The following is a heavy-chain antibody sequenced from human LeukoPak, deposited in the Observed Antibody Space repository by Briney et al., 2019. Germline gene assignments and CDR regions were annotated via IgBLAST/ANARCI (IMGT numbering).Heavy chain of an antibody. J-gene: IGHJ3*02. Sequence: PGGSLRLSCAASGFTFSNAWMSWVRQAPGKGLEWVAVIWYDGSNKYYADSVKGRFTISRDKSKNTLYLQMNSLRAEDTAVYYCARAVGYCSSTSCYDGMITFGGVIVNDAFDIWGQGTMVTVSS. D-gene: IGHD2-2*01. CDR2: IWYDGSNK. CDR3: ARAVGYCSSTSCYDGMITFGGVIVNDAFDI. V-gene: IGHV3-33*08. CDR1: GFTFSNAW.